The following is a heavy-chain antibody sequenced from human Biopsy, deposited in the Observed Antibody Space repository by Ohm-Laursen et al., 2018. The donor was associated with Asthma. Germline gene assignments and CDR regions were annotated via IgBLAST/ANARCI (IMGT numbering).Heavy chain of an antibody. Sequence: SLRLSCAASGFTFSNYDMHWVRQAPGKGLDWVAVISFDGSYKNYTDSVKGRFTISRDNSRTTLHQQINSLRAEDAAEYYCAKDVFPGWELRRGPDYWGQGTLVTVSS. CDR1: GFTFSNYD. D-gene: IGHD1-26*01. CDR2: ISFDGSYK. CDR3: AKDVFPGWELRRGPDY. V-gene: IGHV3-30*18. J-gene: IGHJ4*02.